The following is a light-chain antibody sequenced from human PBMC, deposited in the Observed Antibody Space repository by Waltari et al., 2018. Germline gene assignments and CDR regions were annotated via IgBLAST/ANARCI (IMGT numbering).Light chain of an antibody. CDR2: DVS. CDR1: PSDVGGYHY. CDR3: CSYAGSYTYV. J-gene: IGLJ1*01. V-gene: IGLV2-11*01. Sequence: QSALTQPRSVSGSPGQSVTISCPGTPSDVGGYHYVSWFQQHPGKAPKLIIYDVSERPSGVPDRFSGSKSDNTASLTISGLQAEDEADYYCCSYAGSYTYVFGSGTKVTVL.